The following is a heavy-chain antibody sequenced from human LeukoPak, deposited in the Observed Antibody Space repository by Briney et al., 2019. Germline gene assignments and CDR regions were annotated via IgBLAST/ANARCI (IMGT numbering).Heavy chain of an antibody. Sequence: SETLSLTCTVSGGSISSYYWSWIRQPPGKGLEWIGYIYSSGSTNYNPSLRSRITISVDTSKNQFSLKLSSVTAADTAVYYCARFAYCGGHCWYYFDYWGQGSLVTVSS. CDR2: IYSSGST. D-gene: IGHD2-21*02. CDR3: ARFAYCGGHCWYYFDY. V-gene: IGHV4-59*01. CDR1: GGSISSYY. J-gene: IGHJ4*02.